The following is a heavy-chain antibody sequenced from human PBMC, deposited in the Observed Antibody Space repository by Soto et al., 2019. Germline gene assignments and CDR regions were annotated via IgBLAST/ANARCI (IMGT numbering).Heavy chain of an antibody. CDR1: GFTFSTFG. Sequence: QVQLVESGGGVVQPGRSLRLCCAASGFTFSTFGIHWVRQAPGKGLEWVAVISKDGSNVYYADSVKARFTISRDNSKNTLYLQMNSLRDEDTAVYYCAKARGGHFDDWGQGTLVIVSS. D-gene: IGHD3-10*01. V-gene: IGHV3-30*18. CDR2: ISKDGSNV. CDR3: AKARGGHFDD. J-gene: IGHJ4*02.